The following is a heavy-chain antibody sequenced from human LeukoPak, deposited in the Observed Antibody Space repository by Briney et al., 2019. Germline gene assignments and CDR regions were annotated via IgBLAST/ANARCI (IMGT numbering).Heavy chain of an antibody. J-gene: IGHJ4*02. D-gene: IGHD2/OR15-2a*01. CDR3: ARGRSAFFYPGGY. CDR1: GFTVSSNS. Sequence: GGSLRLSCTVSGFTVSSNSMSWVRQVPGKGLEWVSSISSSSSYIYYADSVKGRFTISRDNAKNSLYLQMNSLRAEDTAVYYCARGRSAFFYPGGYWGQGTLVTVSS. V-gene: IGHV3-21*01. CDR2: ISSSSSYI.